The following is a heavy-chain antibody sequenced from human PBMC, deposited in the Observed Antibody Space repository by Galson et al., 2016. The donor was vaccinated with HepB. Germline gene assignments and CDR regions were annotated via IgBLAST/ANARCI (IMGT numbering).Heavy chain of an antibody. Sequence: SLRLSCAASGFALSSFNMNWVRQTPGKGLEWISYISSSRNTIDYADSVKGRFPISRDDAKNSLYLQMNNLSVGDTAIYHCAQEVGWLRFAFGSWGQGTLVTVSS. CDR2: ISSSRNTI. CDR3: AQEVGWLRFAFGS. CDR1: GFALSSFN. D-gene: IGHD5-12*01. V-gene: IGHV3-48*01. J-gene: IGHJ5*01.